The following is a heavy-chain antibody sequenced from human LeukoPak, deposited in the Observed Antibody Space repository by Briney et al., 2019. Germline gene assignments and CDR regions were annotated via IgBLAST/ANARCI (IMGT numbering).Heavy chain of an antibody. D-gene: IGHD2-15*01. V-gene: IGHV3-23*01. Sequence: GGSLRLSCAASGFTFSNYAMSWVRQAPGKGLEWVSGISDSGGRTNYADSVKGRFTISRDNSKNTLYLQMNSLRVEDTAVYYCAKDRLFGGASEYFQHWGQGTLVTVSS. CDR1: GFTFSNYA. J-gene: IGHJ1*01. CDR3: AKDRLFGGASEYFQH. CDR2: ISDSGGRT.